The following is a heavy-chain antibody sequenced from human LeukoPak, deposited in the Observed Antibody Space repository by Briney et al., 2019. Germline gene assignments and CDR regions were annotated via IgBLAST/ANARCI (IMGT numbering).Heavy chain of an antibody. J-gene: IGHJ6*03. V-gene: IGHV1-69*01. CDR3: ARAGGLNIVGFYYYYYMDV. CDR1: GGTFSSYA. CDR2: IIPIFGTA. Sequence: EASVKVSCKASGGTFSSYAISWVRQGPGQGLEWMGGIIPIFGTANYAQKFQGRVTITADESTSTAYMELSSLRSEDTAVYYCARAGGLNIVGFYYYYYMDVWGKGTTVTVSS. D-gene: IGHD1-26*01.